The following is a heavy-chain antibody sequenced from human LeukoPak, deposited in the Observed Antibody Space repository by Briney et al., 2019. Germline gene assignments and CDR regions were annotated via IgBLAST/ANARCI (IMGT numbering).Heavy chain of an antibody. CDR2: IWYDGSNK. CDR3: ARSGYSYGFGGGVGFDY. Sequence: GRSLRLSCAAPGFTFSSYAMHWVRQAPGKGLEWVAVIWYDGSNKYYADSVKGRFTISRDNSKNTLYLQMNSLRAEDTAVYYCARSGYSYGFGGGVGFDYWGQGTLVTVSS. V-gene: IGHV3-33*01. CDR1: GFTFSSYA. D-gene: IGHD5-18*01. J-gene: IGHJ4*02.